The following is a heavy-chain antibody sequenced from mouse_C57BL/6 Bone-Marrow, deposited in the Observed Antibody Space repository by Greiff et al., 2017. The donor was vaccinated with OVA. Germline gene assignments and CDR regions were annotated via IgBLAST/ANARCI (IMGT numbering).Heavy chain of an antibody. CDR3: ARHSFYDGYYGGAMDY. V-gene: IGHV5-12*01. Sequence: EVQRVESGGGLVQPGGSLKLSCAASGFTFSDYYMYWVRQTPEKRLEWVAYISNGGGSTYYPDTVKGRFTISRDNAKNTLYLQMRRLKSEDTAMYYCARHSFYDGYYGGAMDYWGQGTSVTVSS. CDR2: ISNGGGST. J-gene: IGHJ4*01. CDR1: GFTFSDYY. D-gene: IGHD2-3*01.